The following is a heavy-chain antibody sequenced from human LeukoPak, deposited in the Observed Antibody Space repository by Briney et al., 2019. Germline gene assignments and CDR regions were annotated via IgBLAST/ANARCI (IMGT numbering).Heavy chain of an antibody. CDR2: ISGSGGST. CDR1: GFTFSSYA. Sequence: GGSLRLSCAASGFTFSSYAMSWVRQAPGKGLEWVSAISGSGGSTYYADSVKGRFTISRDNSKNTLYLQMNSLRAEDTAVYYCARDGGYGGNPNDAFDMWGQGTMVTVSS. V-gene: IGHV3-23*01. CDR3: ARDGGYGGNPNDAFDM. J-gene: IGHJ3*02. D-gene: IGHD4-23*01.